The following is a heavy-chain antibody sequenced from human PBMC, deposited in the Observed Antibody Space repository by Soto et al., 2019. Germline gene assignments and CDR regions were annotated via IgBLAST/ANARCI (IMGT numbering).Heavy chain of an antibody. CDR2: ISSSGYT. Sequence: PSETLSLTCTVSGGSISTNYWSLIRQPPGKGLEWIGYISSSGYTNYNASLKSRITISIDTSKNQFSLKLTSVTAADTAVYYCASLHGARFDPWGQGTLVTVSS. D-gene: IGHD4-17*01. CDR3: ASLHGARFDP. J-gene: IGHJ5*02. V-gene: IGHV4-4*08. CDR1: GGSISTNY.